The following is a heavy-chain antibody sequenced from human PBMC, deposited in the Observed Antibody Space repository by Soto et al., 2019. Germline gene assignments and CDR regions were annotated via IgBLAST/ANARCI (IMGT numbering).Heavy chain of an antibody. Sequence: QVQLVQSGAEVKKPGSSVKVSCKASGGTLSNYGISWVRQAPGQGLEWMGGIIPVFGTANYAQKFQGRVTITADEATTTVDMDVSSLRADDTAVYYCARGDATKIVVTTYYGMDVWGQGTTVTVSS. CDR2: IIPVFGTA. V-gene: IGHV1-69*12. CDR3: ARGDATKIVVTTYYGMDV. J-gene: IGHJ6*02. D-gene: IGHD4-17*01. CDR1: GGTLSNYG.